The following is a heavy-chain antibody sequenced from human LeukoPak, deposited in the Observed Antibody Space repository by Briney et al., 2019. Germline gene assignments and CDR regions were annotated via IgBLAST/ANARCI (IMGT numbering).Heavy chain of an antibody. J-gene: IGHJ6*02. V-gene: IGHV3-30-3*01. D-gene: IGHD3-10*01. Sequence: GGSLRLSCAASGFTFSSYAMHWVRQAPGKGLEWVAVISYDGSNKYYADSVKGRFTISRDNSKNTLYLQMNSLRAEDTAVYYCARADNVREVRYYYYGMDVWGQGTTVTVSS. CDR1: GFTFSSYA. CDR3: ARADNVREVRYYYYGMDV. CDR2: ISYDGSNK.